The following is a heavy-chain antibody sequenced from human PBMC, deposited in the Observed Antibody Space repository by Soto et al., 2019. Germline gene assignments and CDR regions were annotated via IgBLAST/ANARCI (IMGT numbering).Heavy chain of an antibody. J-gene: IGHJ4*02. CDR1: GGSISSSDW. Sequence: SETLSLTCAVSGGSISSSDWLRRVRQPPGKGLEWIGEIYHSGSTNYNPSLKSRVTISVDKSKNQLSLKLISVTAADTAVYYCARRGSRYSSADYWGQGTLVTVSS. CDR3: ARRGSRYSSADY. CDR2: IYHSGST. V-gene: IGHV4-4*02. D-gene: IGHD6-19*01.